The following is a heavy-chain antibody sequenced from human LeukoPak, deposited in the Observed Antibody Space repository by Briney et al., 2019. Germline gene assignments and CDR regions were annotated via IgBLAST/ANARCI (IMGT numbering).Heavy chain of an antibody. CDR1: GGSFSGYY. J-gene: IGHJ5*02. Sequence: PSETLSLTCAVYGGSFSGYYWSWIRQPPGKGLEWIGEINHSGSTNYNPSLKSRVTISVDTSKNQFSLKLSSATAADTAVYYCARGRGPFDPWGQGTLVTVSS. V-gene: IGHV4-34*01. CDR2: INHSGST. CDR3: ARGRGPFDP. D-gene: IGHD1-26*01.